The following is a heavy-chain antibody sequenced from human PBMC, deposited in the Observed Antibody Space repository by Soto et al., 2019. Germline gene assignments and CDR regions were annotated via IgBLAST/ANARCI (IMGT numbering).Heavy chain of an antibody. V-gene: IGHV3-48*03. CDR1: GFTFSSHE. Sequence: EVQLVESGGDLVQPVGSLRLSCAASGFTFSSHEMNWISQAPGKGLEWVSYISSSGTTMYYADSVKGRFTISRDNAKNSLFLQMNSLRAEDTALYYCARGGVYWGPGTLVTVSS. CDR2: ISSSGTTM. CDR3: ARGGVY. D-gene: IGHD2-8*01. J-gene: IGHJ4*02.